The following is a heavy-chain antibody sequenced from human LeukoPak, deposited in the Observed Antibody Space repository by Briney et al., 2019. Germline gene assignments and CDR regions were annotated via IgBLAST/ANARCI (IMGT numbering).Heavy chain of an antibody. CDR2: IYTSRST. CDR1: GGSISSGGYS. V-gene: IGHV4-61*02. D-gene: IGHD5-12*01. CDR3: ARVRKWQLDY. Sequence: SQTLSLTCTVPGGSISSGGYSWSWIRQPAGKGLEWIGRIYTSRSTNYNPSLKSRVTISVDTSKNQFSLKLSSVTAADTAVYYCARVRKWQLDYWGQGTLVTVSS. J-gene: IGHJ4*02.